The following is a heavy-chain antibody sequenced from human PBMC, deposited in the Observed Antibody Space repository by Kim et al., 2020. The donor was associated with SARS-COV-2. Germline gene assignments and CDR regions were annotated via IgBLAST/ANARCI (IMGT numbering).Heavy chain of an antibody. D-gene: IGHD3-22*01. Sequence: SVKVSCKASGGTFSSYAISWVRQAPGQGLEWMGGIIPIFGTANYAQKFQGRVTITADESTSTAYMELSSLRSEDTAVYYCASPTGQGGMIVVAYREYYYYGMDVWGQGTTVTVSS. CDR2: IIPIFGTA. CDR1: GGTFSSYA. J-gene: IGHJ6*02. V-gene: IGHV1-69*13. CDR3: ASPTGQGGMIVVAYREYYYYGMDV.